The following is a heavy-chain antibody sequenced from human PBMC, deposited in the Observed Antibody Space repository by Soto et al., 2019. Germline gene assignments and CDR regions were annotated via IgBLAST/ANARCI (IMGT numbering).Heavy chain of an antibody. CDR1: GFTFSSYW. D-gene: IGHD3-3*01. Sequence: GGSLRLSCAASGFTFSSYWVSWVRQAPGKGLEWVANIKQDGSEKYYADSVKGRFTISRDNAKNSLYLQMNSLRAEDTAVYYCARYGQPTIFGVVIRYYYYGMDVWGQGTTVTVAS. V-gene: IGHV3-7*01. CDR3: ARYGQPTIFGVVIRYYYYGMDV. J-gene: IGHJ6*02. CDR2: IKQDGSEK.